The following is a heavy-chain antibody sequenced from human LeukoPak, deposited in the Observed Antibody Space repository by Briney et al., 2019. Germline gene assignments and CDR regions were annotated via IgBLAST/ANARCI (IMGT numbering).Heavy chain of an antibody. CDR1: GGSISSGGYY. D-gene: IGHD4-23*01. CDR2: IYYSGST. CDR3: ARGTVVPHFDY. J-gene: IGHJ4*02. Sequence: SQTLSLTCTVSGGSISSGGYYWSWIRQHPGKGLEWIGYIYYSGSTYYNPSLKSRVIISVDTSKNQFSLELTSVTAADTAVYYCARGTVVPHFDYWGLGTLVTVSS. V-gene: IGHV4-31*03.